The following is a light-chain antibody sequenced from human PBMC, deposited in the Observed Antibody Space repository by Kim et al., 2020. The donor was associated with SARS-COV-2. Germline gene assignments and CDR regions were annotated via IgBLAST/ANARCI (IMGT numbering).Light chain of an antibody. J-gene: IGKJ1*01. CDR1: QTVSNS. CDR3: QQYYNWPRT. Sequence: VSPGARVPLSCRASQTVSNSLAWCQQKPGQAPRLLIYGASARATGTPARFSGSASGTEFTLTIRSLQSEDFAVYYCQQYYNWPRTFGQGTKVDIK. CDR2: GAS. V-gene: IGKV3-15*01.